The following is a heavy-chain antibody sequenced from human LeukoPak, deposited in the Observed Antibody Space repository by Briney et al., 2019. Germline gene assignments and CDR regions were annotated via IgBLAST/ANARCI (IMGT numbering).Heavy chain of an antibody. CDR2: RSDDGSAQ. D-gene: IGHD3-22*01. J-gene: IGHJ1*01. CDR3: AKDRDPYSSGTWDS. CDR1: GFTFNKYG. Sequence: PGGFLRLSCIASGFTFNKYGVHWVRQAPGKGLEWVAVRSDDGSAQHYADSVRGRFTISRDNSKNTLSLQMNSLRPEDTAMYFCAKDRDPYSSGTWDSWGQGTLVIVSS. V-gene: IGHV3-30*18.